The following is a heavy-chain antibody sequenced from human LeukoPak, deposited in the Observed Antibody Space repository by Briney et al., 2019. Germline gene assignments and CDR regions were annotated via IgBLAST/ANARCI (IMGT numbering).Heavy chain of an antibody. CDR1: GFTFSSYS. Sequence: GGSLRLSCAASGFTFSSYSMNWVRQAPGKGLEWVSSISSSSSYIYYADSVKGRFTISRDNAKNSLYLQMNSLRAEDTAVYYCARDRCSSTSCYVTYWGQGTLVTVSS. CDR2: ISSSSSYI. V-gene: IGHV3-21*01. D-gene: IGHD2-2*01. J-gene: IGHJ4*02. CDR3: ARDRCSSTSCYVTY.